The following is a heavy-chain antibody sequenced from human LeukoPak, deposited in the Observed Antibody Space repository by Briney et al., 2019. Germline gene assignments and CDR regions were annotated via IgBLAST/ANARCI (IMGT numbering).Heavy chain of an antibody. V-gene: IGHV1-2*02. Sequence: GASVKVSCKASGYTFTGYYMHWVRQAPGQGLEWMGWINPNSGGTNYAQKFQSRVTMTRDTSISTAYMELSRLRSDDTAVYYCARCGADTSGYYPFDYWGQGTLVTVSS. J-gene: IGHJ4*02. D-gene: IGHD3-22*01. CDR3: ARCGADTSGYYPFDY. CDR2: INPNSGGT. CDR1: GYTFTGYY.